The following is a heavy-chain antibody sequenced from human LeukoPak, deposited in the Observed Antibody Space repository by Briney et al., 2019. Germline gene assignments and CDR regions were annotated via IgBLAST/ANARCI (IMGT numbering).Heavy chain of an antibody. D-gene: IGHD5-18*01. V-gene: IGHV3-21*01. Sequence: PGGSLRLSCAASGFTFSSYSMNWVRQAPGKGLEWVSSISSSSTSMYYADPVKGRFTISRDNAKSSLYLQMNSLRAEDTAVYYCSRERGYSYGYSDYWGQGTLVTVSS. J-gene: IGHJ4*02. CDR1: GFTFSSYS. CDR2: ISSSSTSM. CDR3: SRERGYSYGYSDY.